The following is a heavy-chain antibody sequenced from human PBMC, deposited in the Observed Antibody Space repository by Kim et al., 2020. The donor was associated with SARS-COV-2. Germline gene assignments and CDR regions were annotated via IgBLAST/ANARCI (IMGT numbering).Heavy chain of an antibody. J-gene: IGHJ6*03. CDR3: TREPRKSIAVAGTLFPRYYYYYVDV. V-gene: IGHV3-49*04. CDR1: GFTFGDYA. D-gene: IGHD6-19*01. CDR2: IRSKAYGGTT. Sequence: GGSLRLSCTASGFTFGDYAMSWVRQAPGKGLEWVGFIRSKAYGGTTEYAASVKGRFTIPRDDSKSIAYLQMNSLKTEDTAVYYCTREPRKSIAVAGTLFPRYYYYYVDVWGKGTTVTVSS.